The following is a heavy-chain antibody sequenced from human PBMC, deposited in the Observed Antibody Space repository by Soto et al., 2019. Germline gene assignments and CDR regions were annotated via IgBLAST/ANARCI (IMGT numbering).Heavy chain of an antibody. V-gene: IGHV1-18*01. CDR1: GYTFSNYG. CDR2: ISLYSDGT. Sequence: ASVKVSCKTTGYTFSNYGITWVRQAPGQPLEWLGWISLYSDGTNYAQKFQGRVSMTTDTSTTTAYMELRSLRSDDTAVYYCARVVPGAEAWFGPWGQGTLVTVSS. J-gene: IGHJ5*02. CDR3: ARVVPGAEAWFGP. D-gene: IGHD2-2*01.